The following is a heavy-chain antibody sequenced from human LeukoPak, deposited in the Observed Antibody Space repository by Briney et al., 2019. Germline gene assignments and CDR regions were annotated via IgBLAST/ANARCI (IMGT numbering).Heavy chain of an antibody. CDR3: AKDLGYCSSTSCQGYYYGMDV. Sequence: PGGSLRLSCAASGFTFDDYAMHWVRQAPGKGLEWVSGISWNSGSIGYADSVKGRFTISRDNAKNSLYLQMNSLRAEDTALYYCAKDLGYCSSTSCQGYYYGMDVWGQGTTVTVSS. CDR2: ISWNSGSI. J-gene: IGHJ6*02. CDR1: GFTFDDYA. V-gene: IGHV3-9*01. D-gene: IGHD2-2*01.